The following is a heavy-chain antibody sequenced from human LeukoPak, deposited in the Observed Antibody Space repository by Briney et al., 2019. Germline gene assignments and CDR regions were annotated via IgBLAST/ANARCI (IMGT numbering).Heavy chain of an antibody. CDR2: INPNSGGT. CDR1: GYTFTGYY. CDR3: ARDSGDILTGYYSRIFDY. Sequence: ASVKVSCKASGYTFTGYYMHWVRQAPGQGLEWMGWINPNSGGTNYAQKFQGRVTMTRDTSISTAYMELSRLRSDDTAVYYCARDSGDILTGYYSRIFDYWGQGTLVTVSS. J-gene: IGHJ4*02. D-gene: IGHD3-9*01. V-gene: IGHV1-2*02.